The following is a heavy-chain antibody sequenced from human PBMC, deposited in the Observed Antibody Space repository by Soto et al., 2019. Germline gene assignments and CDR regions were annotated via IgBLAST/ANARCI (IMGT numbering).Heavy chain of an antibody. CDR2: VSYDGAKT. CDR3: VKAGGKDNGYDFFFDY. J-gene: IGHJ4*02. V-gene: IGHV3-30*18. D-gene: IGHD5-12*01. Sequence: VHLVESGGRVVQPGRSLRLSCAASGFIFSNYDIHWVRQAPGRGLEWVAVVSYDGAKTYYKDSVKGRFTISRDNSRNTLTLQMTSLRPEDTAIYYCVKAGGKDNGYDFFFDYWGQGTLVTVSA. CDR1: GFIFSNYD.